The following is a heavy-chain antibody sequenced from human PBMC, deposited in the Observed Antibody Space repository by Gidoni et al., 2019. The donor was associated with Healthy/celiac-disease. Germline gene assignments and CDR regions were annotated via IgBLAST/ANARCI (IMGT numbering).Heavy chain of an antibody. J-gene: IGHJ3*02. V-gene: IGHV3-48*01. D-gene: IGHD4-17*01. Sequence: EVQLVESGGGLVQPGGSLRLSCAASGFTFRSYSMNWVLQAPGKGLEWVSYISSSSSTIYYADSVKGRFTISRDNAKNSLYLQMNSLGAEDTAVYYCARRVTTEGRYAAFDIWGQGTMVTVSS. CDR2: ISSSSSTI. CDR1: GFTFRSYS. CDR3: ARRVTTEGRYAAFDI.